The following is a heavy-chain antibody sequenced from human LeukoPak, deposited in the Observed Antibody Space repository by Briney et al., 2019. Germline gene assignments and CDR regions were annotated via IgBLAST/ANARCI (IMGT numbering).Heavy chain of an antibody. CDR2: ISWNSGSI. J-gene: IGHJ6*02. Sequence: QAGGSLRLSCAASGFTFDDYAMHWVWPAPGKGLEWVSGISWNSGSIGYADSVKGRFTISRDNAKNSLYLQMNSLRAEDTALYYCAKDQDYYYYYGMDVWGQGTTVTVSS. CDR1: GFTFDDYA. CDR3: AKDQDYYYYYGMDV. V-gene: IGHV3-9*01.